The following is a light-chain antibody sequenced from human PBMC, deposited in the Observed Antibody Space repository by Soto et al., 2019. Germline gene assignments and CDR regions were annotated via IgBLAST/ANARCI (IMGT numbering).Light chain of an antibody. J-gene: IGKJ1*01. CDR2: GTS. V-gene: IGKV3-15*01. CDR1: QSISSN. CDR3: QQYDNWPRT. Sequence: DIVMTQSQATLSVSPGEIASLSCGASQSISSNLAWYQQKPDQAPRLLIYGTSTRATGIPARFSGSGSGTEFTLTISSLQSEDFAFYYCQQYDNWPRTFGQGTKV.